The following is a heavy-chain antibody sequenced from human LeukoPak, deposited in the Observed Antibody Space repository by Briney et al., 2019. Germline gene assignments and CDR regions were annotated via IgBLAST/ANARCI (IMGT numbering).Heavy chain of an antibody. J-gene: IGHJ4*02. CDR3: ARGPPYYYDSSGYYYFDY. D-gene: IGHD3-22*01. V-gene: IGHV1-69*05. CDR1: GGTFSSYA. CDR2: IIPIFGTA. Sequence: SVKVSCKASGGTFSSYAISWVRQAPEQGFEWMGGIIPIFGTANYAQKFQGRVTITTDESTSTAYMELSSLRSEDTAVYYCARGPPYYYDSSGYYYFDYWGQGTLVTVSS.